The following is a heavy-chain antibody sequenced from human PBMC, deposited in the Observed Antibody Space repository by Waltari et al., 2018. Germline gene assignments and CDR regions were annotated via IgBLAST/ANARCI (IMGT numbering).Heavy chain of an antibody. CDR3: ARPVGLGGTGFDY. D-gene: IGHD3-16*01. Sequence: DVQLLESGGGVVQRGGSLRVACNASGIPFSPYAIAWVRRGLGQGLEVVSTISGSGNDTYYADSVKGRFTISRENSKNTVFLQMNMLRVEDTAVYYCARPVGLGGTGFDYWGQGTLVTVSS. V-gene: IGHV3-23*01. CDR2: ISGSGNDT. CDR1: GIPFSPYA. J-gene: IGHJ4*02.